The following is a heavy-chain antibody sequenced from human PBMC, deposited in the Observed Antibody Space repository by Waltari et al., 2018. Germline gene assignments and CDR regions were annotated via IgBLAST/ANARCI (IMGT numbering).Heavy chain of an antibody. J-gene: IGHJ5*02. D-gene: IGHD2-2*01. V-gene: IGHV4-34*01. CDR1: GGSFSGYY. CDR3: ARHWRIVVVPAASGWFDP. Sequence: QVQLQQWGAGLLKPSETLSLTCAVYGGSFSGYYWSWFGNPPGKGLEWIGEINHSGSTNYNPSLKSRVTISVDTSKNQFSLKLSSVTAADTAVYYCARHWRIVVVPAASGWFDPWGQGTLVTVSS. CDR2: INHSGST.